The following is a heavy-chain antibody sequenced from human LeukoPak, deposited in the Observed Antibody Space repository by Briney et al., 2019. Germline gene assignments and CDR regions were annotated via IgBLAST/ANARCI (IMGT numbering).Heavy chain of an antibody. CDR2: INHSGST. CDR1: GGSFSGYY. J-gene: IGHJ4*02. V-gene: IGHV4-34*01. D-gene: IGHD3-22*01. Sequence: SETLSLTCAVYGGSFSGYYWSWIRQPPGKGLEWIGEINHSGSTNYNPSLKSRVTISVDTSKNQFSLKLSSVTAADTAVYYCARANSYDSSGLYYECDYWRQGTLLTVSS. CDR3: ARANSYDSSGLYYECDY.